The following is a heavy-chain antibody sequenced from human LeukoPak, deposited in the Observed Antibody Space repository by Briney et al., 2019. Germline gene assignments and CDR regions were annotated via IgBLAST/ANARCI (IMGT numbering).Heavy chain of an antibody. D-gene: IGHD3-16*01. CDR3: AAELRAAYRYYFDY. Sequence: SETLSLTCTVSGGSISSYYWSWIRQPPGKGLEWIGYIYYSGSTNYNPSLKSRVTISVDTSKNQFSLKLSSVTAADTAVYYCAAELRAAYRYYFDYWGQGTLVTVSS. CDR1: GGSISSYY. CDR2: IYYSGST. V-gene: IGHV4-59*08. J-gene: IGHJ4*02.